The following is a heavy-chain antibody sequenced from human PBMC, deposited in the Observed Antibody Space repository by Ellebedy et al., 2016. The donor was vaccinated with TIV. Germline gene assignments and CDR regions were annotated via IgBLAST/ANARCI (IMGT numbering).Heavy chain of an antibody. Sequence: GGSLRLSCAASGFTFISYWMSWVRQAPGKGLEWVANINQDGRRIYYVDSVKGRFSISRDNAKNSVFLRMNTLRVEDKAVYHCARDGAYGDYSPGYYGMDVWGQGTTVTVSS. CDR1: GFTFISYW. V-gene: IGHV3-7*03. CDR2: INQDGRRI. J-gene: IGHJ6*02. CDR3: ARDGAYGDYSPGYYGMDV. D-gene: IGHD3-22*01.